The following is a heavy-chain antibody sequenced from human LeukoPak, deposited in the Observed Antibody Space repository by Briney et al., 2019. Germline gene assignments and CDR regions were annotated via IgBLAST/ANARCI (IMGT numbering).Heavy chain of an antibody. J-gene: IGHJ4*02. CDR1: GFTFSDYS. V-gene: IGHV3-21*01. CDR2: ISSSTFYK. D-gene: IGHD1/OR15-1a*01. Sequence: PGGSLRLSCAASGFTFSDYSMNWVRQAPGKGLEWVSSISSSTFYKFYADSVRGRFTVSRDNAQNSQYLQMSSLRAEDTAVYYCTRGGTTNSATDYWGQGTLVTVSS. CDR3: TRGGTTNSATDY.